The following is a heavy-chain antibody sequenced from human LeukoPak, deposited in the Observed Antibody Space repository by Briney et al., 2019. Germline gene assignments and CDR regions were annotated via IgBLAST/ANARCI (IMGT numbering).Heavy chain of an antibody. CDR2: IIPILGIA. Sequence: GASVKVSCKASGGTFSSYTISWVREAPGQGLEWKGRIIPILGIANYAQKFQGRVTITADKSTSTAYMELSSLRSEDTAGYYSARHPLDIVVVPAGRGMNWFDPWGQGTLVTVSS. CDR1: GGTFSSYT. D-gene: IGHD2-2*01. V-gene: IGHV1-69*02. J-gene: IGHJ5*02. CDR3: ARHPLDIVVVPAGRGMNWFDP.